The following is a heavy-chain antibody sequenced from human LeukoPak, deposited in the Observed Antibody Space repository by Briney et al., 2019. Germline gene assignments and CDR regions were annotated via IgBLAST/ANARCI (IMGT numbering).Heavy chain of an antibody. Sequence: ASVKVSCKASGYTFTSYYMHWVRQAPGQGLEWMGIINPSGGSTSYAQKFQGRVTMTRDTSTSTVYMELSSLRSEDTAVYYCARGGLVVAATPPEYFQHWGQGTLVTVSS. J-gene: IGHJ1*01. CDR1: GYTFTSYY. D-gene: IGHD2-15*01. CDR3: ARGGLVVAATPPEYFQH. V-gene: IGHV1-46*01. CDR2: INPSGGST.